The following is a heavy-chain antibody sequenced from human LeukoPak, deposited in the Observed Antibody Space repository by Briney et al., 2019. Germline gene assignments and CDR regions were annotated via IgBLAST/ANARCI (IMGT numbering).Heavy chain of an antibody. CDR3: AREIIQLPGYFDY. V-gene: IGHV3-53*01. CDR2: TYSGGST. CDR1: GFTVSSNY. Sequence: GGSLRLSCAASGFTVSSNYMSWVRQAPGKGLEWVSVTYSGGSTYYADSVKGRFTISRDNSKNTLHLQMNSLRAEDTAVYYCAREIIQLPGYFDYWGQGTLVTVSS. J-gene: IGHJ4*02. D-gene: IGHD5-18*01.